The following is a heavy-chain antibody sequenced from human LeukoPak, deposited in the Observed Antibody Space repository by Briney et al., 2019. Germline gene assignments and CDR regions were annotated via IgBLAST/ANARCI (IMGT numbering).Heavy chain of an antibody. Sequence: PGASLRLSCAASGFTFSHYAFYWVRQAPGKGLEWVAIIWYDGSEDTYEDSVKGRFTISRDNSKNMLYLQMNSLRAEDTAVYFFAKEGAYCSSSGCYTRPTDYYDQGPLVSVSP. D-gene: IGHD2-2*02. V-gene: IGHV3-33*06. CDR1: GFTFSHYA. CDR2: IWYDGSED. J-gene: IGHJ4*02. CDR3: AKEGAYCSSSGCYTRPTDY.